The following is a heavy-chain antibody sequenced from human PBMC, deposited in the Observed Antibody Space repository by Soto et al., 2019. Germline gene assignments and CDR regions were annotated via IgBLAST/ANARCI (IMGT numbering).Heavy chain of an antibody. CDR3: ARYWDYYDSSGYYPSQYYYGMDV. D-gene: IGHD3-22*01. J-gene: IGHJ6*02. CDR2: ISSSSSYT. CDR1: GFTFSDYY. V-gene: IGHV3-11*06. Sequence: AGGSLRLSCAASGFTFSDYYMSWIRQAPGKGLEWVSYISSSSSYTNYADSVKGRFTISRDNAKNSLYLQMNSLRAEDTAVYYCARYWDYYDSSGYYPSQYYYGMDVWGQGTTVTVSS.